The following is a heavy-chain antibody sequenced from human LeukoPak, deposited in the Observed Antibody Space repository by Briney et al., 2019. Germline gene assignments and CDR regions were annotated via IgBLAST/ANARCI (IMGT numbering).Heavy chain of an antibody. D-gene: IGHD3-22*01. Sequence: SETLSLTCTVSGGSISSGGYYWSWIRQHPGKGLEWIGYIYYSGSTYYNPSLKSRVTISVDTSKNQFSLNLSSVTAADTAVYYCARDLYDSSGYYYRDWFDPWGQRTLVTVSS. CDR3: ARDLYDSSGYYYRDWFDP. CDR1: GGSISSGGYY. J-gene: IGHJ5*02. V-gene: IGHV4-31*03. CDR2: IYYSGST.